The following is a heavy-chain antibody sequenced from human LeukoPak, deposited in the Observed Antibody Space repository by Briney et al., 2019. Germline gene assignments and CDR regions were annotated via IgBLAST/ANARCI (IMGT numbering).Heavy chain of an antibody. CDR1: GYTFTSYY. CDR2: INPSGGST. J-gene: IGHJ4*02. Sequence: GASVKVSCKASGYTFTSYYMHWVRQAPGQGLEWMGIINPSGGSTSYAQKFQGRVTMTRDTSTSTVYMELSSLRSGDTAVYYCARVPTIMVSKYYFDYWGQGTLVTVSS. D-gene: IGHD3/OR15-3a*01. V-gene: IGHV1-46*01. CDR3: ARVPTIMVSKYYFDY.